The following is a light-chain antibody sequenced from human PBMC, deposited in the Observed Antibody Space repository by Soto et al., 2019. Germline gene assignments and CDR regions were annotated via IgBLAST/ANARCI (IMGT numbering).Light chain of an antibody. CDR2: RTS. J-gene: IGKJ4*01. CDR1: QSISSN. CDR3: QQYNNWPRAT. V-gene: IGKV3-15*01. Sequence: EIVMTQSPATLSVSPGERATLSCRASQSISSNLAGYPQHPGQAPPRLMFRTSSRATGFPARCSGSGSGTEFNLTISSLQSEDFGVYYCQQYNNWPRATFGGGTKVDIK.